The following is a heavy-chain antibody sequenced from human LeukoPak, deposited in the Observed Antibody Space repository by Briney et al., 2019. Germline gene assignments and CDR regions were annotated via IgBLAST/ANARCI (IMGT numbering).Heavy chain of an antibody. D-gene: IGHD3-10*01. Sequence: GGSLRLSCVGSGFTFTNYAMHWVRQAPGKGLEWVSFISSSSSYTYYADSVRGRFTISRDNARSSLNLHMNSLRADDTAVYYCAKESFSMGRESTRDAFDIWGQGTMGTVSS. V-gene: IGHV3-21*01. J-gene: IGHJ3*02. CDR1: GFTFTNYA. CDR2: ISSSSSYT. CDR3: AKESFSMGRESTRDAFDI.